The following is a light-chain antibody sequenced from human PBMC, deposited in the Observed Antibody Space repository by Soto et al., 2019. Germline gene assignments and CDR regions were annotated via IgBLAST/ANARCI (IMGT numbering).Light chain of an antibody. CDR2: SDN. Sequence: QSVLTQPPSASGTPGQRVTISCSGRTSNIGSNTINWYQQLPGTAPKLLLYSDNQRPSGVPDRFSGSKSGTSASLAISGLQFEDEADYYCAAWDDSLNGRVFGGGTKLTVL. V-gene: IGLV1-44*01. CDR3: AAWDDSLNGRV. J-gene: IGLJ3*02. CDR1: TSNIGSNT.